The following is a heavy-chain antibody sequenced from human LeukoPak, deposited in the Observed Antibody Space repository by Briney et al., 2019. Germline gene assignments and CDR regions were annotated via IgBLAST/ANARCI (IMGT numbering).Heavy chain of an antibody. Sequence: PGGSLRLSCAASGFTFSSYSMNWVRQAPGKGLEWISYISGGSVSIYYADSVKGRFTISRDNAQNSLYLQMNSLRPEDTAIYYCARDLPVSDWGQGALVTVSS. CDR1: GFTFSSYS. CDR2: ISGGSVSI. V-gene: IGHV3-48*04. D-gene: IGHD2-8*01. CDR3: ARDLPVSD. J-gene: IGHJ4*02.